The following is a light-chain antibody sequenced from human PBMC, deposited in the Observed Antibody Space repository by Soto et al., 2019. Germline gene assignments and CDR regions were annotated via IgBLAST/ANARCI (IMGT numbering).Light chain of an antibody. CDR2: KAS. J-gene: IGKJ1*01. Sequence: DIQMTQSPSTLSASVGDRVTITCRASQSISSSLAWYQQKPGTAPKLLIYKASSLESGVPSRFSGSGSGTEFTLTISSVQHDDFANYYCQQYNSYWTFGQGTKVEIK. CDR3: QQYNSYWT. V-gene: IGKV1-5*03. CDR1: QSISSS.